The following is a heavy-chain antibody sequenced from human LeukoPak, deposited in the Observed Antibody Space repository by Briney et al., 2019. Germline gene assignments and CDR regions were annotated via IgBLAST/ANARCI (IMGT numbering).Heavy chain of an antibody. D-gene: IGHD3-3*01. J-gene: IGHJ4*02. V-gene: IGHV3-23*01. CDR1: GFTFSSYA. Sequence: GGSLRLSCAASGFTFSSYAMSWVRQAPGKGLEWVSAISGSGGSTYYADYVKGRFTISRDNSKNTLYLQMNSLRAEDTAVYYCAKDSTIFGVANGPLDYWGQGTLVTVSS. CDR2: ISGSGGST. CDR3: AKDSTIFGVANGPLDY.